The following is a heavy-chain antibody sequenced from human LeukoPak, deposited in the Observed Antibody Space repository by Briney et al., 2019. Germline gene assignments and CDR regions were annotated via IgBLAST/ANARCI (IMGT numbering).Heavy chain of an antibody. CDR1: GFTFSSYA. CDR2: ITGSGGST. J-gene: IGHJ4*02. Sequence: PGGSLRLSCAASGFTFSSYAMSWARRAPGKGLEWVSLITGSGGSTYYADSVKGRFTISRDNSRSTLYLQMNSLRAEDTAAYYCAKDGAPAADDTKWDYWGQGTLVTVSS. D-gene: IGHD3-22*01. CDR3: AKDGAPAADDTKWDY. V-gene: IGHV3-23*01.